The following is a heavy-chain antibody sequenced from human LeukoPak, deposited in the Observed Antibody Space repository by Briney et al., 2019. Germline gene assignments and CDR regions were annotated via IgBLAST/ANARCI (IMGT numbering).Heavy chain of an antibody. CDR3: AREYQLLYFDY. J-gene: IGHJ4*02. CDR1: GFTFSDYY. D-gene: IGHD2-2*01. Sequence: GGSLRLSCAASGFTFSDYYISWIRQAPGKGLEWVSYISSSGSPIYYADSVKSRFTISRDNSKNTLYLQMNSLRAEDTAVYYCAREYQLLYFDYWGQGTLVTVSS. CDR2: ISSSGSPI. V-gene: IGHV3-11*01.